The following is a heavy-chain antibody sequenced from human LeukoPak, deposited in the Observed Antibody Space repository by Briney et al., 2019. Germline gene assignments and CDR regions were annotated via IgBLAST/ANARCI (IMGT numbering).Heavy chain of an antibody. CDR2: IYYSGST. V-gene: IGHV4-61*01. CDR1: GGSISSGSYY. Sequence: PSETLSLTCTVSGGSISSGSYYWSWIRQPPGQGLEWIGYIYYSGSTNYNPSLKSRVTISVDTSKNQFSLKLSSVTAADTAVYYCARESRSSGWYGYYYYYMDVWGKGTTVTISS. J-gene: IGHJ6*03. CDR3: ARESRSSGWYGYYYYYMDV. D-gene: IGHD6-19*01.